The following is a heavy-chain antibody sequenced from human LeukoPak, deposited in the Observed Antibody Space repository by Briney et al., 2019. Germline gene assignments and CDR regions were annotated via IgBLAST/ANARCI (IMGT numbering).Heavy chain of an antibody. CDR3: AITTTIAAAGLDY. CDR2: INPNRGGT. V-gene: IGHV1-2*02. CDR1: GYTFTGHY. Sequence: WASVKVSCKASGYTFTGHYLHWVRQAPGQGLEWMGWINPNRGGTKYAQKFQGRVTMTRDTPISTAYMELSRLSSDDTAVYYCAITTTIAAAGLDYWGQGTLVTVSS. J-gene: IGHJ4*02. D-gene: IGHD6-13*01.